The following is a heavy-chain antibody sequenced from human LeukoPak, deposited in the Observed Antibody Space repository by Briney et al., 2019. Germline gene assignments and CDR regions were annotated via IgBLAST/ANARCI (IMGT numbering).Heavy chain of an antibody. V-gene: IGHV1-18*01. Sequence: ASVTVSFKSSVYTFAKYGISWVRQAPGQGLEWVGWISAYNCNTNYAQKLQGGVTMTTDTSTSTAYMELRSLRSDDTAVYYCARDKGDFWSGSPLGFDPWGQGTLVTVSS. CDR1: VYTFAKYG. J-gene: IGHJ5*02. CDR2: ISAYNCNT. D-gene: IGHD3-3*01. CDR3: ARDKGDFWSGSPLGFDP.